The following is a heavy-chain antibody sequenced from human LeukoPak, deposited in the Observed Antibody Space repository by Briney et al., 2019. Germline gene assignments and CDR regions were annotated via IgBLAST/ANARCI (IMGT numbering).Heavy chain of an antibody. CDR1: GGSISSGGYS. J-gene: IGHJ4*02. V-gene: IGHV4-30-2*01. CDR3: ARGYISHYFDY. Sequence: SETLSPTCAVSGGSISSGGYSWSWIRQPPGKGLEWIGYIYHSGSTYYNPSLKSRVTISVDRSKNQFSLKLSSVTAADTAVYYCARGYISHYFDYWGQGTLVTVSS. CDR2: IYHSGST. D-gene: IGHD3-9*01.